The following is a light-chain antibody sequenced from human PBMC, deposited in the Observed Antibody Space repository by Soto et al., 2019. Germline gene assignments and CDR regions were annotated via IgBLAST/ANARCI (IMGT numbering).Light chain of an antibody. CDR1: QDISNF. V-gene: IGKV1-33*01. CDR2: DAS. J-gene: IGKJ4*01. CDR3: QPYDNLPPLT. Sequence: DIQMTQSPSSLSASVGDRVTITCQAIQDISNFLNWYQQKPGKAPKLLIYDASNLETGVPSRFSGSGSGTDFTFTISSLQPEDIATYYCQPYDNLPPLTFGVGTKVEIK.